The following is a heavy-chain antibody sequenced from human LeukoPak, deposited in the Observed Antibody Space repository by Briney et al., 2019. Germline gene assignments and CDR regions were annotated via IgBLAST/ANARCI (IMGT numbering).Heavy chain of an antibody. V-gene: IGHV4-59*01. CDR1: GASISNYH. Sequence: PSETLSLTCTVSGASISNYHWSWIRQPPGKGLEWIGYICYSGSPNYNPSLKSRVTMSVDMSKNQFSLKLTSVTAADTAVYSCARHDYGRNSPRAYFDHWGQGTLVTVYS. CDR3: ARHDYGRNSPRAYFDH. D-gene: IGHD4-23*01. CDR2: ICYSGSP. J-gene: IGHJ4*02.